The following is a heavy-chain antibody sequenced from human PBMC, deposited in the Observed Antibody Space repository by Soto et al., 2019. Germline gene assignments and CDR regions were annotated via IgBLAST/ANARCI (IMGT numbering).Heavy chain of an antibody. V-gene: IGHV4-59*01. D-gene: IGHD5-12*01. J-gene: IGHJ4*02. CDR1: GGSISNYY. Sequence: SETLSLTCTVSGGSISNYYWSWIRQPPGKGLEWIGYIYYSGSTNYNPSLRSRVTISVDTSKNQFSLKLSSVTAADTAVYYCARAYGGYADYWGQGALVTVSS. CDR2: IYYSGST. CDR3: ARAYGGYADY.